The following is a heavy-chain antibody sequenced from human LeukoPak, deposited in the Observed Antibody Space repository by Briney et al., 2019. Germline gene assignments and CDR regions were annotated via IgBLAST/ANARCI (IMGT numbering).Heavy chain of an antibody. CDR2: IQDDGATT. Sequence: PGGSLRLSCAASGFTFSTFPMHWARQAPGKGLEWVALIQDDGATTNYADSVRGRFTISRDNSKSTVYLQMNSLKPDDTAVYYCATQSITLVVVISPCDYWGQGTLVTVSS. V-gene: IGHV3-30*02. J-gene: IGHJ4*02. D-gene: IGHD3-22*01. CDR1: GFTFSTFP. CDR3: ATQSITLVVVISPCDY.